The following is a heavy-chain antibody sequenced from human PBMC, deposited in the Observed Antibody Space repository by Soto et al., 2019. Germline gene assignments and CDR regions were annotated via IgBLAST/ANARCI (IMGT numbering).Heavy chain of an antibody. J-gene: IGHJ6*02. CDR3: ARAHYGDYGYGMDV. D-gene: IGHD4-17*01. CDR1: GGSISSGGYT. V-gene: IGHV4-30-2*01. CDR2: TYHSGSP. Sequence: SETLSLTCAVSGGSISSGGYTWTWIRQPPGQGLEWIGYTYHSGSPYYNPSLKSRVTISVDRSKNQFSLKLSSVTAADTAVYYCARAHYGDYGYGMDVWGQGTTVT.